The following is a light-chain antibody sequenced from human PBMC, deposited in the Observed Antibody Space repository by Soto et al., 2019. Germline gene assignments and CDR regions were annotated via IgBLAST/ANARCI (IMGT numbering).Light chain of an antibody. J-gene: IGKJ1*01. CDR2: DVS. Sequence: DIQMTQSPSTLSASVGDRVTITCRASQTINTWLAWYQQKPGKAPKLLIYDVSTLGSGVPSRFSGSGSGTDFTLTISSLQPDDSATYYCQHYNSYSEAFGQGTKVDIK. CDR3: QHYNSYSEA. V-gene: IGKV1-5*01. CDR1: QTINTW.